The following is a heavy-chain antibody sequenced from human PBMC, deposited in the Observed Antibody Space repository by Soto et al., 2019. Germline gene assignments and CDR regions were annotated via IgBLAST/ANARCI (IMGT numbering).Heavy chain of an antibody. Sequence: GASVKVSCKASGYTFTSYYMHWVRQAPGQGLEWMGIINPSGGSTSYAQKFQGRVTMTRDTSTSTVYMELSSLRSEDTAVYYCARGVKQWLKALYYFDYWGQGTLVTVSS. J-gene: IGHJ4*02. CDR1: GYTFTSYY. CDR3: ARGVKQWLKALYYFDY. V-gene: IGHV1-46*03. D-gene: IGHD6-19*01. CDR2: INPSGGST.